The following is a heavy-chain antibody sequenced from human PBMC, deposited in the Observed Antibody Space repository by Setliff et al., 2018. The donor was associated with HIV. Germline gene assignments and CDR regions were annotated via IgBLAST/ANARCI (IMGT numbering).Heavy chain of an antibody. V-gene: IGHV2-5*02. CDR2: IYWDGDK. CDR3: AHGVYQTRLYGMDV. J-gene: IGHJ6*02. Sequence: TLTLTCTFSGFSLSTSGVGVGWIRQPPGKALDWLALIYWDGDKGYSPSLRSRLTITKDTSKNQVVLTMTNMDPVDTATYYCAHGVYQTRLYGMDVWGQGTTVTVSS. CDR1: GFSLSTSGVG. D-gene: IGHD2-8*01.